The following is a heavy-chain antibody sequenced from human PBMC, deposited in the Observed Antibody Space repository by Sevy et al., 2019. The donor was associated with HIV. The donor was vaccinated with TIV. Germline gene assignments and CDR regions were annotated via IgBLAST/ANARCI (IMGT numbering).Heavy chain of an antibody. CDR1: GFTVNDKY. CDR3: VSLFMSYRSGWSYFDY. V-gene: IGHV3-66*02. CDR2: IFSSGST. J-gene: IGHJ4*02. Sequence: GGSLRLSCAISGFTVNDKYIIWVRQAPGKGLEWVSVIFSSGSTYYEDSAKGRFTISRDNSKNTVDLQMNSVGAEDTAVYYCVSLFMSYRSGWSYFDYWGQGTLVTVSS. D-gene: IGHD6-19*01.